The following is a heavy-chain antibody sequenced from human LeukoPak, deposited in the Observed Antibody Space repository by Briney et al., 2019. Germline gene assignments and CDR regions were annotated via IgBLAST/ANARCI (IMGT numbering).Heavy chain of an antibody. CDR2: IYHSGST. CDR1: GGSISSSNW. CDR3: ARGRSLLWFGELLYWFDP. D-gene: IGHD3-10*01. V-gene: IGHV4-4*02. J-gene: IGHJ5*02. Sequence: SGTLSLTCAVSGGSISSSNWWRWVRQPPGKGLEWIGEIYHSGSTNYNPSLKSRVTISVDKSRIQFSLKLSSVTAADTAVYYCARGRSLLWFGELLYWFDPWGQGTLVTVSS.